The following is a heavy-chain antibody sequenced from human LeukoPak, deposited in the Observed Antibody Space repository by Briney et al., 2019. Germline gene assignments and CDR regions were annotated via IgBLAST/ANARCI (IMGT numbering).Heavy chain of an antibody. J-gene: IGHJ6*02. CDR1: GGTFSSYA. CDR2: IIPILGIA. CDR3: ARLGYCSSTSCPDPDYYYYGVDV. V-gene: IGHV1-69*04. D-gene: IGHD2-2*01. Sequence: SVKVSCKASGGTFSSYAISWVRQAPGQGLEWMGRIIPILGIANYAQKFQGRVTITADKSTSTAYMELSSLRSEDTAVYYCARLGYCSSTSCPDPDYYYYGVDVWGQGTTVTVSS.